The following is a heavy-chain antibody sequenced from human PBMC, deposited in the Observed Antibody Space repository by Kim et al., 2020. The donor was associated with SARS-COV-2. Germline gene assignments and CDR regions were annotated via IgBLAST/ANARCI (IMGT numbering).Heavy chain of an antibody. J-gene: IGHJ4*02. V-gene: IGHV6-1*01. CDR3: ARVHSSTWKIDY. Sequence: EYALSVKSRITINPDTSKNHFSLQLNSVTPEDTAVYYCARVHSSTWKIDYWGQGTLVTVSS. D-gene: IGHD2-2*01.